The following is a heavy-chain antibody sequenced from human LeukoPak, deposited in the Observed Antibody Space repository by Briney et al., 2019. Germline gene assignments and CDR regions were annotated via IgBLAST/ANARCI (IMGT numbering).Heavy chain of an antibody. CDR3: LSRSDNGWYDY. CDR1: GFPFSSYA. CDR2: ISDSGGST. Sequence: GGSLRLSCSASGFPFSSYAMHWVRQAPGKGLEYVSAISDSGGSTYYADSVKGRFTISRDNSKNTLYLQMSSLRTEDTVMYYCLSRSDNGWYDYWGQGTLVTVSS. D-gene: IGHD6-19*01. V-gene: IGHV3-64D*09. J-gene: IGHJ4*02.